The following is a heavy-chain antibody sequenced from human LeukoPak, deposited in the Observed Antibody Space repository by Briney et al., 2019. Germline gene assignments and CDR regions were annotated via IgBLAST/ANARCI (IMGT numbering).Heavy chain of an antibody. CDR2: INHCGST. D-gene: IGHD1-1*01. V-gene: IGHV4-34*01. CDR3: ARGTKNCRHIAPCYYYGMDV. Sequence: SETLSLTCAVYGGSFSGYYWSWIRQPPGKGLEWIGEINHCGSTNYNPSLKCRVTISVDTAKNQFSLKLSSVTAADTAVYYCARGTKNCRHIAPCYYYGMDVWGQGTTVTVSS. CDR1: GGSFSGYY. J-gene: IGHJ6*02.